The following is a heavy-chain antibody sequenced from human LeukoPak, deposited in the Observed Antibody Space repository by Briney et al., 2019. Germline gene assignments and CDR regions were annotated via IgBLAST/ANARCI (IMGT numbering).Heavy chain of an antibody. V-gene: IGHV3-21*01. CDR1: GFNFTNYN. Sequence: GGSLRLSCAASGFNFTNYNMNWVRQAPGKGLEWVSSISSSSSYIYYADSVKGRFTISRDNAKNSLNLQMNSLRAEDTAVYYCARDWEGPLGYFDYWGQGTLVTVSS. J-gene: IGHJ4*02. CDR2: ISSSSSYI. D-gene: IGHD1-26*01. CDR3: ARDWEGPLGYFDY.